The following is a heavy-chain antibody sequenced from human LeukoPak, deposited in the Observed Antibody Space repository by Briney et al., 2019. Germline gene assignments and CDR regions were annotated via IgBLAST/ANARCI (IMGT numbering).Heavy chain of an antibody. Sequence: PSETLSLTCTVSGGSISSYYWSWIRQPPGKGLEWIGYIYYSGSTNYNPSLKSRVTLSVDTSKNQFSLKLSSVTAADTAVYYCARAARGIAVAQHFDYWGQGTLVTVSS. J-gene: IGHJ4*02. V-gene: IGHV4-59*01. CDR1: GGSISSYY. D-gene: IGHD6-19*01. CDR2: IYYSGST. CDR3: ARAARGIAVAQHFDY.